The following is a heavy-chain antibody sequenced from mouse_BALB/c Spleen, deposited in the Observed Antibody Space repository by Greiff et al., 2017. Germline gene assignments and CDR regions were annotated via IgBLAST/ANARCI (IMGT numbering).Heavy chain of an antibody. CDR1: GYTFTSYW. CDR3: ARRGKAWFAY. Sequence: EVQLQQSGTALARPGASVKMSCKASGYTFTSYWMHWVKQRPGQGLEWIGAIYPGNSDTSYNQKFKGKAKLTAVTSSNTAYMQLSSLTSEDSAVYYCARRGKAWFAYWGQGTLVTVSA. CDR2: IYPGNSDT. V-gene: IGHV1-5*01. J-gene: IGHJ3*01.